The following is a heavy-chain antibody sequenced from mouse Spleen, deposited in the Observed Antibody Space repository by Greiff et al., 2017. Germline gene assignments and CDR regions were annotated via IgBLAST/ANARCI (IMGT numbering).Heavy chain of an antibody. D-gene: IGHD3-2*01. J-gene: IGHJ4*01. V-gene: IGHV1-53*01. CDR2: INPSNGGT. CDR1: GYTFTSYW. Sequence: VQLQQPGTELVKPGASVKLSCKASGYTFTSYWMHWVKQRPGQGLEWIGNINPSNGGTNYNEKFKSKATLTVDKSSSTAYMQLSSLTSEDSAVYYCARDSSGYDYAMDYWGQGTSVTVSS. CDR3: ARDSSGYDYAMDY.